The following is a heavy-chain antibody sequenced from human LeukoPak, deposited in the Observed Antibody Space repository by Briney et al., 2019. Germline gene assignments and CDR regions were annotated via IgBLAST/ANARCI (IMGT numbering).Heavy chain of an antibody. CDR2: VAASGDGT. CDR1: GFTFSSYA. Sequence: PGGSLRLSCAASGFTFSSYAMSWVRQAPGKGLEWVSAVAASGDGTYYADSVKGRFTISRDNSKNTLYLQMNSLGAEDTAVYYCARAHVLRPFDSWGQGTLVTVSS. D-gene: IGHD3-16*01. CDR3: ARAHVLRPFDS. V-gene: IGHV3-23*01. J-gene: IGHJ4*02.